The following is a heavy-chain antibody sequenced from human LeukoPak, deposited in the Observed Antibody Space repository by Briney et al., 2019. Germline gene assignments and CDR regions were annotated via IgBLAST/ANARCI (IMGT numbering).Heavy chain of an antibody. Sequence: TGGSLRLSCAASGFTFSSYWMSWVRQAPGKGLEWVANIKQDGSEKYYVDCVKGRFTISRDNAKNSLYVQMNSLRAEDTAVYYSARVDYYGSGSRGYYYYYYYMDVWGKGTTVTVSS. J-gene: IGHJ6*03. CDR1: GFTFSSYW. CDR3: ARVDYYGSGSRGYYYYYYYMDV. V-gene: IGHV3-7*01. CDR2: IKQDGSEK. D-gene: IGHD3-10*01.